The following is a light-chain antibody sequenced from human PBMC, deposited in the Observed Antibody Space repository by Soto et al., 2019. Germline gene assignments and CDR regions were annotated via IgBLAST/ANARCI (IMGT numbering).Light chain of an antibody. CDR2: DAS. Sequence: EIVLTQSPATLSLSPGERATLSCRASQSVSSYLAWYQQKPGQAPRLLIYDASKRATVIPARFSGSGSGTDFTLTISRLETEDFAVYFCQQRSNWPLTFGGGTKVEI. J-gene: IGKJ4*01. CDR3: QQRSNWPLT. V-gene: IGKV3-11*01. CDR1: QSVSSY.